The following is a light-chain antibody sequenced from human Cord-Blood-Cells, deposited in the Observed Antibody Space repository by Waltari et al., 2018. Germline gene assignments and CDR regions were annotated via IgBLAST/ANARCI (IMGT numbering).Light chain of an antibody. J-gene: IGKJ3*01. Sequence: DIVMTQSPDSLAVSLGERATINCKSSQSVLYSSNNKNYLAWYQQKPGQPPKLLIYWASTRESGVPDRLSGSGSGTEFTLTISSLQAEDVAVYYCQQYYSTPTFGPGTKVDIK. CDR2: WAS. CDR1: QSVLYSSNNKNY. CDR3: QQYYSTPT. V-gene: IGKV4-1*01.